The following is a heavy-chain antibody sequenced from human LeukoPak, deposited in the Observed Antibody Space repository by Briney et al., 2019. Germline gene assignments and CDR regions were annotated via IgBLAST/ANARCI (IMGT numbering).Heavy chain of an antibody. V-gene: IGHV4-34*01. CDR2: INHSGST. CDR3: ARGGRGYYYGSGSYYY. CDR1: GGSFSGYY. Sequence: SETLSLTCAVYGGSFSGYYWTWIRQPPGKGLEWIGEINHSGSTNYNPSLKSRVTISVHTSKNQFSLKLSSVTAADTAVYYCARGGRGYYYGSGSYYYWGQGTLVSVSS. D-gene: IGHD3-10*01. J-gene: IGHJ4*02.